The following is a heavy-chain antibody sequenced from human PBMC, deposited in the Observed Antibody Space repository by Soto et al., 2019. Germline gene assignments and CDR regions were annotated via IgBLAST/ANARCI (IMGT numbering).Heavy chain of an antibody. D-gene: IGHD1-7*01. CDR2: IKSKTDGGTT. Sequence: SGGSLRLSCAASGFTFSNAWINWVRQAPGKGLEWVGRIKSKTDGGTTDFAATVKGRFAISRDDSKNMVYLQMNSLKTEDTAVYYCTTGITGTASSYYYGMDVWGQGTTVTVSS. CDR3: TTGITGTASSYYYGMDV. V-gene: IGHV3-15*07. CDR1: GFTFSNAW. J-gene: IGHJ6*02.